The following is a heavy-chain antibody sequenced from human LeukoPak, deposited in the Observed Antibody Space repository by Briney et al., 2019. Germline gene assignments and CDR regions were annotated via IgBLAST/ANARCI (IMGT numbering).Heavy chain of an antibody. CDR3: AKDRVVVVPAAIENTIAARYGGFDY. D-gene: IGHD2-2*02. Sequence: GGSLRLSRAASGFTFSNSWMTWVRQTPGKGLERVANIKEDGSETYYVDSVRGRFSISRDNAKNSMYLEMNSLRAEDTAVYYCAKDRVVVVPAAIENTIAARYGGFDYWGQGTLVTVSS. V-gene: IGHV3-7*01. J-gene: IGHJ4*02. CDR2: IKEDGSET. CDR1: GFTFSNSW.